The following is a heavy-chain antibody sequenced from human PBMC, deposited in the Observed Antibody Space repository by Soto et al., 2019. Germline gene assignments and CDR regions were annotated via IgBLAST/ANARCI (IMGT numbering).Heavy chain of an antibody. Sequence: EVQLVESGGGLVQPGGSLRLSCVGSGFTFGNYWMHWVRQVPGKGPVWVSRVNSAGSQSSYADFVKGRFTVSRDNAKNTLYLEMNSLSADDTAVYYCATGGYSYGWGYWGQGTLVTVSS. CDR1: GFTFGNYW. J-gene: IGHJ4*02. CDR3: ATGGYSYGWGY. V-gene: IGHV3-74*01. CDR2: VNSAGSQS. D-gene: IGHD5-18*01.